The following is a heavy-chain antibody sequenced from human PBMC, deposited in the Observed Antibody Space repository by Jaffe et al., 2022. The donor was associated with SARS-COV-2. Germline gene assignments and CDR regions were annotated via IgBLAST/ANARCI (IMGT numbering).Heavy chain of an antibody. V-gene: IGHV3-9*01. CDR1: GFTFDDYA. CDR3: AKVSGYSYGYVDY. Sequence: EVQLVESGGGLVQPGRSLRLSCAASGFTFDDYAMHWVRQAPGKGLEWVSGISWNSGSIGYADSVKGRFTISRDNAKNSLYLQMNSLRAEDTALYYCAKVSGYSYGYVDYWGQGTLVTVSS. CDR2: ISWNSGSI. J-gene: IGHJ4*02. D-gene: IGHD5-18*01.